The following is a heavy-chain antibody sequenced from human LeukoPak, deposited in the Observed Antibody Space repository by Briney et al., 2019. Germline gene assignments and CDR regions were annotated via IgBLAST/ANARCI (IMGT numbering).Heavy chain of an antibody. J-gene: IGHJ4*02. Sequence: PGGTLRLSCAASGFTFSRYGMSWVRQAPGKGLEWVSAISGSGGSTYYADSVKGRFTISRDDSKNTLYLQINSLRAEDTAVYYCAKDLTSTVTSLFDYWGQGTLVTVSS. V-gene: IGHV3-23*01. CDR2: ISGSGGST. D-gene: IGHD4-11*01. CDR3: AKDLTSTVTSLFDY. CDR1: GFTFSRYG.